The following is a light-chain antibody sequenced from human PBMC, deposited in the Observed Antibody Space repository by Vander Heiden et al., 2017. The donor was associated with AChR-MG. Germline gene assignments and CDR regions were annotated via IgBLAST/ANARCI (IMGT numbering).Light chain of an antibody. CDR2: DVS. CDR3: SAYRSGDTVL. J-gene: IGLJ2*01. Sequence: QSALTQPASVSGSPEQPITISCTGTSSDVGGYNYVPCDQQHPGTAPNFLVYDVSTRPSGISSGFSDSKSGNTASLTISGLTPEDEADYYSSAYRSGDTVLFGGGTRVTVL. V-gene: IGLV2-14*03. CDR1: SSDVGGYNY.